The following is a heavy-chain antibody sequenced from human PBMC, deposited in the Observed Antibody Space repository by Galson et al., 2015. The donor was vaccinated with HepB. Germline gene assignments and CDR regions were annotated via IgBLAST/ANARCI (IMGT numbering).Heavy chain of an antibody. J-gene: IGHJ2*01. CDR2: IGTAGDT. V-gene: IGHV3-13*01. CDR1: GFTFSSYD. Sequence: SLRLSCAASGFTFSSYDMHWVRQATGKGLEWVSAIGTAGDTYYPGSVKGRFTISRENAKNSLYLQMNSLRAGDTAVYYCARAGPIYYDSSGYPYWYFDLWGRGTLVTVSS. CDR3: ARAGPIYYDSSGYPYWYFDL. D-gene: IGHD3-22*01.